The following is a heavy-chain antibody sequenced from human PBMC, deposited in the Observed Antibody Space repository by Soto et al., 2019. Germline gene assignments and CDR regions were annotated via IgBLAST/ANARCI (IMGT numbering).Heavy chain of an antibody. CDR2: IDHSGST. J-gene: IGHJ4*02. CDR3: ARGMAGIAVAGSDY. V-gene: IGHV4-34*01. Sequence: PSETLPLTCAVYGGSFSGYYWSWIRQNPGKGLEWIGEIDHSGSTNYNPSLKSRVTISVDTSKNQFSLKLSSVTAADTAVYYCARGMAGIAVAGSDYWGQGTLVTVSS. CDR1: GGSFSGYY. D-gene: IGHD6-19*01.